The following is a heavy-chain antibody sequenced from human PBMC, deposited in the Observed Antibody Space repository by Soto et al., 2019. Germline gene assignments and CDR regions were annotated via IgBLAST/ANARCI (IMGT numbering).Heavy chain of an antibody. CDR3: AKDREGLAISDY. Sequence: EVQLLESGGDLVQPGGSLRLSCAASGFTFSSYAMSWVRQAPGKGLEWVSGISGGGGDKYYADSVKGRFTVSRDNSKNTLYLQMNSMRVADTSVCYCAKDREGLAISDYWGLGILVTVSS. CDR1: GFTFSSYA. J-gene: IGHJ4*02. V-gene: IGHV3-23*01. CDR2: ISGGGGDK.